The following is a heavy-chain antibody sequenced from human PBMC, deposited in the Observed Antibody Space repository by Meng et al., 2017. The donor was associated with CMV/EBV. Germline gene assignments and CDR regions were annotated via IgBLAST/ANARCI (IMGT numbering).Heavy chain of an antibody. CDR2: IYYSGST. Sequence: SETLSLTCTVSGGSISSSSYYWGWIRQPPGKGLEWIGSIYYSGSTYYNPSLKSRVTISVDTSKNQFSLKLSSVTAADTAVYYCARADSSGYDFDYWGQGTLVTVSS. CDR1: GGSISSSSYY. D-gene: IGHD3-22*01. V-gene: IGHV4-39*01. J-gene: IGHJ4*02. CDR3: ARADSSGYDFDY.